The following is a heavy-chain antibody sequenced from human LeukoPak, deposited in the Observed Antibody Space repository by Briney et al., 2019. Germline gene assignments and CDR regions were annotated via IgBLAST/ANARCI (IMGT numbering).Heavy chain of an antibody. CDR3: AKDYSSSSLSRWFDP. CDR1: GVTFSGYA. V-gene: IGHV3-23*01. Sequence: GGSLRLSCAASGVTFSGYAMSWVRQAPGEGLEWVSAISGSGGTTYYADTVKGRFTISRDNSTNTPYMQMNSLRAEATAVYYCAKDYSSSSLSRWFDPWGQGTLVTVSS. D-gene: IGHD6-6*01. CDR2: ISGSGGTT. J-gene: IGHJ5*02.